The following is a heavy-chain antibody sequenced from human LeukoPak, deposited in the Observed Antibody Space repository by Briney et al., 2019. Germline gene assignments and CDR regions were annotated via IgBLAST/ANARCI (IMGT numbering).Heavy chain of an antibody. Sequence: PGGSLRLSCAASGFTFSNYWIHWVRHAPTQGLVWVSRINPAGNYANSADSVKGRFTISRDNAKNTVYLQMNSLRAEDTALFYCVRDWDHYDFDSWGQGTLVTVSS. J-gene: IGHJ5*01. CDR2: INPAGNYA. CDR3: VRDWDHYDFDS. CDR1: GFTFSNYW. V-gene: IGHV3-74*01. D-gene: IGHD3-3*01.